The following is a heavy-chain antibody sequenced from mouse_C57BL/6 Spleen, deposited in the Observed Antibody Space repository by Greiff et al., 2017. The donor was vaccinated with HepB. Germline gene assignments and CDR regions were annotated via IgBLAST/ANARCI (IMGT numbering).Heavy chain of an antibody. CDR3: AREGFTTAYYFDY. V-gene: IGHV1-54*01. CDR1: GYAFTNYL. Sequence: VQRVESGAELVRPGTSVKVSCKASGYAFTNYLIEWVKQRPGQGLEWIGVINPGSGGTNYNEKFKGKATLTADKSSSTAYMQLSSLTSEDSAVYFCAREGFTTAYYFDYWGQGTTLTVSS. CDR2: INPGSGGT. J-gene: IGHJ2*01. D-gene: IGHD1-2*01.